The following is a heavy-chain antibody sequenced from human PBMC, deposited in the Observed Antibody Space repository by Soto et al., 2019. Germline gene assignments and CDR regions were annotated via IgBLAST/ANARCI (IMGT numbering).Heavy chain of an antibody. Sequence: QVRAPRASVKVSCKVSGYTFTSYDINWVRQATGQGLEWMGWMNPNSGNTGYAQKFQGRVTMTRNTSISTAYMELSSLRSEDTAVYYCASAVQTYYGHEFDYWGQGTLVTVSS. CDR2: MNPNSGNT. D-gene: IGHD1-26*01. V-gene: IGHV1-8*01. CDR3: ASAVQTYYGHEFDY. J-gene: IGHJ4*02. CDR1: GYTFTSYD.